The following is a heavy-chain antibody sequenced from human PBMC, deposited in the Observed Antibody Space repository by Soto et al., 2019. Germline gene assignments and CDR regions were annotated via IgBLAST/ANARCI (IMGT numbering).Heavy chain of an antibody. V-gene: IGHV4-59*01. D-gene: IGHD1-1*01. CDR3: ARVRTGTARGYNWFDP. CDR2: IYYSGST. J-gene: IGHJ5*02. CDR1: GGSISSYY. Sequence: QVQLQESGPGLVKPSETLSLTCTISGGSISSYYWSWIRQPPEKGLEWIGYIYYSGSTNYNPSLKSRVTISVDTSKNQFSLKLSSVTAADTAVYYCARVRTGTARGYNWFDPWCQGTLVTVSS.